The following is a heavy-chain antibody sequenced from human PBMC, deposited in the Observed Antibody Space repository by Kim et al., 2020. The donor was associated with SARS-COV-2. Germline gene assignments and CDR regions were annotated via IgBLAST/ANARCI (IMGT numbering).Heavy chain of an antibody. V-gene: IGHV3-30*18. CDR2: ISYDGSNK. Sequence: GGSLRLSCAASGFTFSSYGMHWVRQAPGKGLEWVAVISYDGSNKYYADSVKGRFTISRDNSKNTLYLQMNSLRAEDTAVYYCAKSHQYMITYGSGRAPTPPQRWGQGTLVTVSS. CDR1: GFTFSSYG. D-gene: IGHD3-10*01. J-gene: IGHJ4*02. CDR3: AKSHQYMITYGSGRAPTPPQR.